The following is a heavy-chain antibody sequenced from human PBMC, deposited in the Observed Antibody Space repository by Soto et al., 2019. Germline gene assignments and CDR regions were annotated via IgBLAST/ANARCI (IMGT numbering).Heavy chain of an antibody. CDR1: GFTFSSYS. J-gene: IGHJ4*02. V-gene: IGHV3-48*01. CDR2: ISSSSSTI. D-gene: IGHD2-2*01. Sequence: EVQLVESGGGLVQPGGSLRLSCAASGFTFSSYSMNWVRQAPGKALEWVSYISSSSSTIYYADSVKGRFTISRDNAKNSLYLQMNSLRAKDTAVYYCARDRYCSSTSCRGYFDYWGQGTLVTVSS. CDR3: ARDRYCSSTSCRGYFDY.